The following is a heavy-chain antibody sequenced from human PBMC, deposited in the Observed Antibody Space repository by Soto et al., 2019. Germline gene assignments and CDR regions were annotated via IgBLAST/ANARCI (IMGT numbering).Heavy chain of an antibody. Sequence: QVQLVQSGAEVKKPGSSVKVSCKASGGTFSSYTISWVRQAPGQGLEWMGRIIPILGIANYAQKFQVRVTITADKSTSPASMQLRSLRSEDTAVYYCARRYDIGDYWGQGTLVTVSS. J-gene: IGHJ4*02. V-gene: IGHV1-69*02. CDR3: ARRYDIGDY. D-gene: IGHD3-9*01. CDR1: GGTFSSYT. CDR2: IIPILGIA.